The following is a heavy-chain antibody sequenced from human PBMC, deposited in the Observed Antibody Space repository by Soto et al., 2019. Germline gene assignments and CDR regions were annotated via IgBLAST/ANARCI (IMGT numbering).Heavy chain of an antibody. V-gene: IGHV3-30-3*01. CDR3: AREFWYHDY. CDR2: ISYDGSNK. D-gene: IGHD6-13*01. Sequence: GGSLRLSCAASGFTFSSYAMHWVRQAPGKGLEWVAVISYDGSNKYYADSVKGRFTISRDNSKNTLYLQMNSLRAEDTAVYYCAREFWYHDYWGQGTLVTVSS. CDR1: GFTFSSYA. J-gene: IGHJ4*02.